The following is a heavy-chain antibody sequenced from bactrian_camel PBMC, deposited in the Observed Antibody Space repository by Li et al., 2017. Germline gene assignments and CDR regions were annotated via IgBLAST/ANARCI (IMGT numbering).Heavy chain of an antibody. D-gene: IGHD2*01. CDR3: AADPRSKPLDSLFVVDEYNN. CDR1: GSIYNDNC. CDR2: ISTGLGRA. V-gene: IGHV3S54*01. J-gene: IGHJ4*01. Sequence: HVQLVESGGGSVQAGGSRRLSCTPSGSIYNDNCMGWIRQVPGMEREAVAAISTGLGRAHYADSALGRFTISADGAESTLSLQMKSLKPEDTAVYYCAADPRSKPLDSLFVVDEYNNWGQGTQVTVS.